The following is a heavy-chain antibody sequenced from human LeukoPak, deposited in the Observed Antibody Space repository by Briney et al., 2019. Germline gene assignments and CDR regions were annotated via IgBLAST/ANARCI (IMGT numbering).Heavy chain of an antibody. CDR2: VSAGSTGI. J-gene: IGHJ4*02. Sequence: PGGSLRLSCAGSGFNFGSYSMDWVRQAPGKGLEWVAYVSAGSTGIFYAASVKGRFSISRDNAQKSLYLQMNSLRAEDTAIYYCVREKGGFGFVLWGRGTLVTVSS. CDR1: GFNFGSYS. V-gene: IGHV3-48*04. D-gene: IGHD3-16*01. CDR3: VREKGGFGFVL.